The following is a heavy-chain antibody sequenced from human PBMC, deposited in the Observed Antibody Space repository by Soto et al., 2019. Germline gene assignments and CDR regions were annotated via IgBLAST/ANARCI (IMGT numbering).Heavy chain of an antibody. CDR3: ARERELGYYYYGMDV. D-gene: IGHD3-10*01. CDR2: ISTSSSTI. J-gene: IGHJ6*02. V-gene: IGHV3-48*02. Sequence: DVQLVESGGGLVQPGGSLRLSCAASGFTFSSYCMNWVRQAPGKGLEWLSYISTSSSTIYYADSVKGRFTISRDDAKNSLSLQMNSLRDEETAIYYCARERELGYYYYGMDVWGQGTTVTVSS. CDR1: GFTFSSYC.